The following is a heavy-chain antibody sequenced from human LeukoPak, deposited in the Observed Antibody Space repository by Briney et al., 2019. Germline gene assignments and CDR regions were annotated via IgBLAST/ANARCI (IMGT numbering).Heavy chain of an antibody. CDR3: ARASAYDFWSGYYHDY. CDR2: INTDGSSS. Sequence: GGSLRLSCAASGFTFSSYWMHWVRQAPGKGLVWVSRINTDGSSSSYADSVKGRFTISRDNAKNKLYLQMNSLRAEDTAVYYCARASAYDFWSGYYHDYWGQGTLVTVSS. V-gene: IGHV3-74*01. CDR1: GFTFSSYW. D-gene: IGHD3-3*01. J-gene: IGHJ4*02.